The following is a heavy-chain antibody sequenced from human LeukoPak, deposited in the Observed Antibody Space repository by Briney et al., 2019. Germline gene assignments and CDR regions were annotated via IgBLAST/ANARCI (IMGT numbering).Heavy chain of an antibody. Sequence: SETLSLTCAVYGGSFSGYYWSWIRQPPGKGLEWIEEINHSGSTNYNPPLKSRVTISVDTSKNQFSLKLSSVTAADTAVYYCARGRGFPWYWGQGTPVTVSS. CDR2: INHSGST. CDR1: GGSFSGYY. V-gene: IGHV4-34*01. CDR3: ARGRGFPWY. J-gene: IGHJ4*02.